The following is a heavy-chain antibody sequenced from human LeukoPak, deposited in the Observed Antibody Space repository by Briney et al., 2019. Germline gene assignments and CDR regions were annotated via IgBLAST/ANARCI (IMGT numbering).Heavy chain of an antibody. D-gene: IGHD3-22*01. CDR2: IYTSGST. V-gene: IGHV4-4*07. CDR1: GGSISSYY. Sequence: PSETLSLTCTVSGGSISSYYWGWIRQPAGTGLEWIGRIYTSGSTNYTPSPKRRVTMSVDTSKNQFSLKLSSETAPDTPVFFCARVLPDYYYESSVYYFYYFDYWGQGTLVTVSS. CDR3: ARVLPDYYYESSVYYFYYFDY. J-gene: IGHJ4*02.